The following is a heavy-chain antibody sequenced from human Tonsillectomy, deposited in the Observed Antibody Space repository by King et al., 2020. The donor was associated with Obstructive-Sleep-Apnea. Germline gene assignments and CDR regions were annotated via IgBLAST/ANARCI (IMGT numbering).Heavy chain of an antibody. D-gene: IGHD3-16*02. J-gene: IGHJ4*02. CDR3: ARISPYDYVWGSYRAYYFDY. CDR1: GFSLSNARMG. CDR2: IFSNDEK. V-gene: IGHV2-26*01. Sequence: TLKESGPVLVKPTETLTLTCTVSGFSLSNARMGVSWIRQPPGKALEWLAHIFSNDEKSYITSLKSRLTISKDTSKSQVVLTMTNMDPVDTATYYCARISPYDYVWGSYRAYYFDYWGQGTLVTVSS.